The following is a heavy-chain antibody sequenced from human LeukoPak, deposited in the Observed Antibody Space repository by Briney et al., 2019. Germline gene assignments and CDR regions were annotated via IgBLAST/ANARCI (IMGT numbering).Heavy chain of an antibody. CDR2: MNPNSGDT. CDR1: GYTFSNYD. V-gene: IGHV1-8*03. J-gene: IGHJ4*02. D-gene: IGHD3-22*01. CDR3: ARGLESYDSSTYTVLSS. Sequence: GASVKVSCKASGYTFSNYDINWVRQATGQGLEWMGWMNPNSGDTRYAQKFQGRVTITRNTSINTAYMELSSLRSEDTAVYYCARGLESYDSSTYTVLSSWGQGTLVTVSS.